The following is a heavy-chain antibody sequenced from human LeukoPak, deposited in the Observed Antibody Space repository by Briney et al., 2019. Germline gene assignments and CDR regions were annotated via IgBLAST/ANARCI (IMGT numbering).Heavy chain of an antibody. D-gene: IGHD2-21*02. J-gene: IGHJ4*02. CDR1: GYTFSSYG. V-gene: IGHV3-30*18. CDR2: ISYHGANK. Sequence: GGSLRLSCAASGYTFSSYGMHWVRQAPGKGLEWVAVISYHGANKYYADSVKGRFTISRDDSKNTLYLQMDSLRAEDTAVYYCAKDHCCRDCYSRGFDYWGQGTLVTVSS. CDR3: AKDHCCRDCYSRGFDY.